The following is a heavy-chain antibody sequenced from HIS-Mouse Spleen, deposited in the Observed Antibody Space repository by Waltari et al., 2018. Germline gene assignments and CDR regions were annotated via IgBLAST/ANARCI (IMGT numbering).Heavy chain of an antibody. Sequence: QLQLQESGPGLVRPSETLSLTCTVSGGSISSSTYYWGWIRPPPRKGLEWIGSIYYSGSTYYNPSLKSRVTISVDTSKNQFSLKLSSVTAADTAVYYCAREIPYSSSWYDWYFDLWGQGTMVTVSS. CDR1: GGSISSSTYY. D-gene: IGHD6-13*01. CDR3: AREIPYSSSWYDWYFDL. J-gene: IGHJ3*01. V-gene: IGHV4-39*07. CDR2: IYYSGST.